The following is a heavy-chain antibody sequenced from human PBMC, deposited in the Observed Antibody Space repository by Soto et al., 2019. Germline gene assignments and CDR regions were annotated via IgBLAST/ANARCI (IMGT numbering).Heavy chain of an antibody. V-gene: IGHV4-34*01. J-gene: IGHJ6*02. CDR2: INHSGST. CDR1: GGSFSGYY. Sequence: QVQLQQWGAGLLKPSETLSLTCAVYGGSFSGYYWSWIRQPPGKGLEWIGEINHSGSTNYNPSLQSRVTISVDPSKHQFSLKLSSVTAADTAVYYCARARVGAKRVYYSGMDVWGQGTTVTVSS. CDR3: ARARVGAKRVYYSGMDV. D-gene: IGHD1-26*01.